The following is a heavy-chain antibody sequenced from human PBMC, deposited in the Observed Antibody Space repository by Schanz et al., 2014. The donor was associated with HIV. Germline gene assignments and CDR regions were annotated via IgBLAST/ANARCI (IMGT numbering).Heavy chain of an antibody. CDR1: GFTFSSYG. V-gene: IGHV3-30*18. Sequence: QVQLVESGGGVVQPGRSLRLSCAASGFTFSSYGMHWVRQAPGKGLEWVAVISYDGSNKYYADSVKGRFTISRDNSKNTLYLQMNSLRAEDTAVYHCAKVATWDYYGMDVWGQGTTVTVSS. CDR3: AKVATWDYYGMDV. CDR2: ISYDGSNK. J-gene: IGHJ6*02.